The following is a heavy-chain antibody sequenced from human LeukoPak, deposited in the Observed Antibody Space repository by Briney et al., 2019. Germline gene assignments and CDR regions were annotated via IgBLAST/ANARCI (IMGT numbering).Heavy chain of an antibody. D-gene: IGHD3-16*02. CDR3: AREGYDYVWGSYRYNWFDP. V-gene: IGHV3-53*01. CDR2: IYSGGST. J-gene: IGHJ5*02. CDR1: GFTVSSNY. Sequence: GGSLRLSCAASGFTVSSNYMSWVRQAPGKGLEWVSVIYSGGSTYYADSVKGRFTISRDNAKNTLYLQMNSLRAEDTAVYYCAREGYDYVWGSYRYNWFDPWGQGTLVTVSS.